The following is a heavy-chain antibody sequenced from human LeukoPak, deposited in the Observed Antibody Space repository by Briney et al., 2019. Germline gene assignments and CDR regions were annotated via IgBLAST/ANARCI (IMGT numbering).Heavy chain of an antibody. V-gene: IGHV1-46*01. J-gene: IGHJ6*03. CDR2: INPSGGST. CDR3: ASARITMVRGVITRTYMDV. CDR1: GYTFTGYY. D-gene: IGHD3-10*01. Sequence: ASVTVSCTASGYTFTGYYMHWVRQAPGQGLEWMGIINPSGGSTSYAQKFQGRVTMTRDTSTSTVYMELSSLRSEDTAVYYCASARITMVRGVITRTYMDVWGKGTTVTISS.